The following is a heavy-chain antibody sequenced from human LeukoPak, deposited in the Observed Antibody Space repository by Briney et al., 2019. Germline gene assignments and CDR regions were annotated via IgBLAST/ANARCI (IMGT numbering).Heavy chain of an antibody. J-gene: IGHJ4*02. Sequence: GGSLRLSRAASGFTFSDYYTSWIRQAPGKGLKWVSYISSSGSTIYYADSVKGRFTISRDNAKNSLYLQMNSLRAEDTAVYYCAREGFSSSSSMYFAYWGQGTRVTVSS. D-gene: IGHD6-6*01. V-gene: IGHV3-11*01. CDR2: ISSSGSTI. CDR1: GFTFSDYY. CDR3: AREGFSSSSSMYFAY.